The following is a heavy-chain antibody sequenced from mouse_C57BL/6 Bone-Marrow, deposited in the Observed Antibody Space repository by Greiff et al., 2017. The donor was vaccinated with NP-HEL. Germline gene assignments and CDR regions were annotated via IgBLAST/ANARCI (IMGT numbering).Heavy chain of an antibody. Sequence: EVQGVESGGGLVQPGGSMKLSCAASGFTFSDAWMDWVRQSPEKGLEWVAEIRNKANNHSTSYAESVRGRFTISRDNSKRSVYLQMNSLRAEDTGIYYCTRQHYYGSSPWFAYWGQGTLVTVSA. CDR3: TRQHYYGSSPWFAY. J-gene: IGHJ3*01. D-gene: IGHD1-1*01. CDR2: IRNKANNHST. V-gene: IGHV6-6*01. CDR1: GFTFSDAW.